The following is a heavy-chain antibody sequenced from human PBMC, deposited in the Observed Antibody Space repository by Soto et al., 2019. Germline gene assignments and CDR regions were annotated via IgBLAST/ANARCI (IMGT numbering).Heavy chain of an antibody. D-gene: IGHD2-8*01. Sequence: PSETLSLTCDIYGGSFSDDYWSWIRQPPGKGLEWIGKVSHSGGTSYNPSLRSRVTVSADTSKNQFSLRLSSVTAADTAVYYCARERVVLVREAVRAWDEYQYYGLDVWGQGTTATVSS. CDR3: ARERVVLVREAVRAWDEYQYYGLDV. V-gene: IGHV4-34*01. CDR2: VSHSGGT. CDR1: GGSFSDDY. J-gene: IGHJ6*02.